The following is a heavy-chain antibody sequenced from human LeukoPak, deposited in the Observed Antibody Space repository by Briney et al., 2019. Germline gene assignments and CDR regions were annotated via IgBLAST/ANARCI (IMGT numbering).Heavy chain of an antibody. CDR1: GFTLSSYG. D-gene: IGHD6-19*01. Sequence: GGSLRLSCATSGFTLSSYGMHWVRQAPGKGLEWVAIIAHDGVNKYYTDSVKGRFTISRENSRNTLYLQMNSLRPEDTAVYYRARDWGASGWYNWFDPWGQGTLVTASS. CDR2: IAHDGVNK. V-gene: IGHV3-30*19. J-gene: IGHJ5*02. CDR3: ARDWGASGWYNWFDP.